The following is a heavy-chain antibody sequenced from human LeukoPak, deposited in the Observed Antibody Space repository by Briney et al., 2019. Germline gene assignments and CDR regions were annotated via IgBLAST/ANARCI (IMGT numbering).Heavy chain of an antibody. CDR3: ARGSMVRGVYEYYFDY. Sequence: PAGGSLRLSCAASGFTFSSYDMHWVRQATGKGLEWVSAIGTAGDTYYPGSVKGRFTISRENGKNSLYLQMNSLRAGDTAVYYCARGSMVRGVYEYYFDYWGQGTLVTVSS. J-gene: IGHJ4*02. D-gene: IGHD3-10*01. CDR2: IGTAGDT. CDR1: GFTFSSYD. V-gene: IGHV3-13*01.